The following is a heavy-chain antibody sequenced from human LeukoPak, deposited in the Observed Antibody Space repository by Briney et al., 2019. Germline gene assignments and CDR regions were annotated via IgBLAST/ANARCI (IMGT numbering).Heavy chain of an antibody. CDR3: ARASSSWSIYYFDY. D-gene: IGHD6-13*01. J-gene: IGHJ4*02. CDR1: GYTFTSYG. Sequence: ASVKVSCKASGYTFTSYGISWVRPAPGQGLEWMGWISAYNGNTNYAQKLQGRVTMTTDTSTSTAYMELRSLRSDDTAVYYCARASSSWSIYYFDYWGQGTLVTVSS. V-gene: IGHV1-18*01. CDR2: ISAYNGNT.